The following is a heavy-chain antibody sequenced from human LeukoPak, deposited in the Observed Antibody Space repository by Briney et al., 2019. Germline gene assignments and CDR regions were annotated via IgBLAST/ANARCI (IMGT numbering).Heavy chain of an antibody. CDR2: ISAYNGNT. J-gene: IGHJ3*02. V-gene: IGHV1-18*01. D-gene: IGHD3-10*01. CDR3: ARDLYYGSGSYQPPHDAFDI. CDR1: GYTFTSYG. Sequence: GASVKVSCKASGYTFTSYGISWVRQAPGQGLEWMGWISAYNGNTNYAQKLQGRVTMTTDTSTSTAYMELRSLRSDDTAVYYCARDLYYGSGSYQPPHDAFDIWGQGTMVTVSS.